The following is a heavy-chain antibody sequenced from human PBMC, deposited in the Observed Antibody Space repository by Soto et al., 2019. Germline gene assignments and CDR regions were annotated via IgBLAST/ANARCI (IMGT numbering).Heavy chain of an antibody. CDR3: GWFGED. J-gene: IGHJ4*02. D-gene: IGHD3-10*01. CDR2: INHSGST. V-gene: IGHV4-34*01. CDR1: GGSFRGYY. Sequence: QVQLQQWGAGLLKPSETLSLTCAVYGGSFRGYYWSWIRQPPGKGLEWSGEINHSGSTNYNPSLKSRVTISVDTSKNQFSLKLSSVTAADTAVYYCGWFGEDWGQGTLVTVSS.